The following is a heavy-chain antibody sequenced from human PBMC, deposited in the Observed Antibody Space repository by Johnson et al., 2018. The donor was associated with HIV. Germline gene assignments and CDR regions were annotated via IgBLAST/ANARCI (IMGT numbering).Heavy chain of an antibody. Sequence: QLVESGGGLVQPGRSLRLSCAASGFTFDDYAMHWVRQAPGKGLEWVSGISWHSGSIGYADSVKGRFTISRDNAKNSLYLQMNSLRAEDTAVYYCARGGWGDAFDIWGQGTMVTVSS. CDR1: GFTFDDYA. V-gene: IGHV3-9*01. D-gene: IGHD3-16*01. CDR3: ARGGWGDAFDI. CDR2: ISWHSGSI. J-gene: IGHJ3*02.